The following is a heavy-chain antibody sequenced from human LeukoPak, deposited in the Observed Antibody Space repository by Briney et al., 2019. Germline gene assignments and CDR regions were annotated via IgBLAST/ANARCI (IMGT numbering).Heavy chain of an antibody. CDR1: GFTFSTYW. J-gene: IGHJ4*02. CDR2: ISTDGSSA. CDR3: ARVMYYYASGSLVVYYFDS. Sequence: GGSLGLSCAASGFTFSTYWMHWVRRAPGKGLVWVSRISTDGSSATYADSVKGRFTISRDNAKNTLYLQMNSLRAEDTAVYYCARVMYYYASGSLVVYYFDSWGQGTLVTVSS. D-gene: IGHD3-10*01. V-gene: IGHV3-74*01.